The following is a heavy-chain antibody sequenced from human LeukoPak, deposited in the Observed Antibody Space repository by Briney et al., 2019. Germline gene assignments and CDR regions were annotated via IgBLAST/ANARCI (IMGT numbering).Heavy chain of an antibody. CDR3: AGELAAAGTVLDY. CDR2: ISSSSSYI. D-gene: IGHD6-13*01. CDR1: GFTFSTYS. J-gene: IGHJ4*02. V-gene: IGHV3-21*01. Sequence: GGSVRLSCAASGFTFSTYSMNWVRQAPGKGLEWVSSISSSSSYIYYADSVRGRFTISRDNAKNSLYLQMNSLGAEDTAVYYCAGELAAAGTVLDYWGQGTLVTVSS.